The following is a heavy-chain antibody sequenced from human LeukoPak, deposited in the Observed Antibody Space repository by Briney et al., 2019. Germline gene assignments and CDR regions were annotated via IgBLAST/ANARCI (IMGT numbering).Heavy chain of an antibody. J-gene: IGHJ1*01. CDR1: GFTFSSYA. Sequence: GGSLRLSCAASGFTFSSYAMHWVRQAPGKGLEWVAVISYDGSNKYYADSVKGRFTISRDNSKNTLYLQMNSLRAEDTAVYYCARGGYYDSSGYLYFQHWGQGTLVTVSS. V-gene: IGHV3-30-3*01. CDR3: ARGGYYDSSGYLYFQH. D-gene: IGHD3-22*01. CDR2: ISYDGSNK.